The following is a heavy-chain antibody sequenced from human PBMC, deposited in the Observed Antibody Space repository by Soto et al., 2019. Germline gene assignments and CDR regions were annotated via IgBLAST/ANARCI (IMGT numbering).Heavy chain of an antibody. V-gene: IGHV3-30*18. J-gene: IGHJ3*02. CDR2: ISYDGSNK. CDR3: AKGTGHYDYTDAFDI. D-gene: IGHD4-4*01. CDR1: GFTFSSYG. Sequence: PGGSLRLSCAASGFTFSSYGMHWVRQAPGKGLEWVAVISYDGSNKYYADSVKGRFTISRDNSKNTLYLQMNSLRAEDTAVYYCAKGTGHYDYTDAFDIWGQGTMVTVSS.